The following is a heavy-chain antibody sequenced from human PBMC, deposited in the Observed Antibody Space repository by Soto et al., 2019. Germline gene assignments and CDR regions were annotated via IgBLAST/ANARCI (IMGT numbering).Heavy chain of an antibody. J-gene: IGHJ4*02. CDR3: ARYKRSGSDDFDY. Sequence: PSETLSLTCTVSGGSISSGGYYWSWIRQPPGKGLEWIGYIYYSGNTNYNPSLKSRVTISVDTSKNQFSLKLSSVTAADTAVYYCARYKRSGSDDFDYWGQGTLVTVSS. CDR2: IYYSGNT. V-gene: IGHV4-61*08. CDR1: GGSISSGGYY. D-gene: IGHD5-12*01.